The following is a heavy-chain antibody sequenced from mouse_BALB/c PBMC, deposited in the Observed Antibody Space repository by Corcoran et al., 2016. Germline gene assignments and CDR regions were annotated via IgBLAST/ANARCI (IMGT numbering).Heavy chain of an antibody. CDR2: INPYNGAT. J-gene: IGHJ1*01. CDR1: GYSFTGYY. Sequence: EVQLQQSGTELVKPGASVKISCKASGYSFTGYYMHWVKQSHVKSLEWIGRINPYNGATSYNQNFKDKASLTVDKSSSTAYMELHSLTSEDSAVYDCARDYDYWYFDVWGAGTTVTVSS. CDR3: ARDYDYWYFDV. D-gene: IGHD2-4*01. V-gene: IGHV1-26*01.